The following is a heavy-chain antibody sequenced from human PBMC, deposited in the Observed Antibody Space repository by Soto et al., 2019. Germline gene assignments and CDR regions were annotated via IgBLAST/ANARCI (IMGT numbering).Heavy chain of an antibody. V-gene: IGHV1-69*02. CDR2: IIPILGIA. J-gene: IGHJ3*02. D-gene: IGHD6-19*01. CDR3: ARDESVYDRLPGIAEADI. CDR1: GGTFSSYT. Sequence: QVQLVQSGAEVKKPGSSVKVSCKASGGTFSSYTISWVRQAPGQGLEWMGRIIPILGIANYAQKFQGRVTITEDKSTSTAYMELSSLGSEDTAVYYCARDESVYDRLPGIAEADIWGQGTMVTVSS.